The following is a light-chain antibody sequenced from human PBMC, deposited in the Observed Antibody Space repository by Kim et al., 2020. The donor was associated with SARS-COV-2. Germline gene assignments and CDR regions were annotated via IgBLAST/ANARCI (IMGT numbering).Light chain of an antibody. CDR3: CSHAGGGTML. Sequence: TIPGPGTSSGIWSYSPGSWDQQYPGEAPKVMVYEGSKRPSGVSPRFSGSKSGNTASLTISGLQAEDEADYYCCSHAGGGTMLFGGGTQLTVL. CDR2: EGS. J-gene: IGLJ2*01. V-gene: IGLV2-23*01. CDR1: SSGIWSYSP.